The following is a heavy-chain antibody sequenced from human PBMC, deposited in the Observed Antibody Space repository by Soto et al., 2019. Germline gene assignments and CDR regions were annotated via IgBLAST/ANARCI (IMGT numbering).Heavy chain of an antibody. J-gene: IGHJ4*02. CDR2: VYNGATT. CDR1: GGSISSGGYS. D-gene: IGHD3-10*01. CDR3: ARDDSERPATY. Sequence: SETLSLTCAVSGGSISSGGYSWSWIRQPPGKGLEWIGYVYNGATTSYNPSLKSRVTISVDTSKNQFSLKLTSVTAADTAMYYCARDDSERPATYWGQGTLVTVSS. V-gene: IGHV4-61*08.